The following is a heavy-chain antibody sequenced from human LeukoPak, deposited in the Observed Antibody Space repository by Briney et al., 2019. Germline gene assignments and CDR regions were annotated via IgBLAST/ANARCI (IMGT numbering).Heavy chain of an antibody. Sequence: GGSLRLSCEASGFSFSHSGMNWVRQAPGKGLEWVSYISSSGSTIYYADSVKGRFTISRDNAKNSLYLQMNSLRAEDTAVYYCARGGHYDSSGYYYWGQGTLVTVSS. CDR3: ARGGHYDSSGYYY. D-gene: IGHD3-22*01. CDR1: GFSFSHSG. J-gene: IGHJ4*02. CDR2: ISSSGSTI. V-gene: IGHV3-48*04.